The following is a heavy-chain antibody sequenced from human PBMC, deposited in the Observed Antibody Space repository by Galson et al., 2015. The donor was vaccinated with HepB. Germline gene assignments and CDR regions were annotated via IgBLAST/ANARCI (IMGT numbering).Heavy chain of an antibody. Sequence: SLRLSCAASGFTFSSYAMSWVRQAPGKGLEWVSAISGSGGSTYYADSVKGRFTISRDNSKNTLYLQMNSLRAEDTAVYYCARAYDYAWGSYRYSRNYYYYGMDVWGQGTTVTVSS. CDR3: ARAYDYAWGSYRYSRNYYYYGMDV. CDR2: ISGSGGST. D-gene: IGHD3-16*02. CDR1: GFTFSSYA. J-gene: IGHJ6*02. V-gene: IGHV3-23*01.